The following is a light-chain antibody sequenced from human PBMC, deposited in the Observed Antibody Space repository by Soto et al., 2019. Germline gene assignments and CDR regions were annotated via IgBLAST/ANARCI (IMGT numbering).Light chain of an antibody. Sequence: DIQMTQAPSSLSASVGDRVTITCQASQDISNLLNWYQKKPGKAPRLLIYDASNLETGVPSRFSGSGSGTDFNFTISSLQTEDIATYYCQQYEDIPITFGQGTRLEIK. CDR2: DAS. CDR1: QDISNL. CDR3: QQYEDIPIT. J-gene: IGKJ5*01. V-gene: IGKV1-33*01.